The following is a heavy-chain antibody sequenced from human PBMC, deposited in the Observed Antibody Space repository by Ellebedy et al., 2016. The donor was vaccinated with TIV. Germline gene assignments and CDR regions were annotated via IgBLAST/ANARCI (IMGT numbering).Heavy chain of an antibody. CDR2: IKQDGSEE. V-gene: IGHV3-7*01. J-gene: IGHJ3*02. Sequence: GESLNISCAGSGFTSSSYWMTWVRQAPGKGLEWVANIKQDGSEENYVDSVKGRFTISRDNAKNSLYLQMNSLRAEDTAVYYCARFRAIDIWGQGTMVTVSS. CDR1: GFTSSSYW. CDR3: ARFRAIDI.